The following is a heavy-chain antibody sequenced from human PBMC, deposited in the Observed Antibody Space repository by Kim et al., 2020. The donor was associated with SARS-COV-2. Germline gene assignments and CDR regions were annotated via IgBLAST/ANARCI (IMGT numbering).Heavy chain of an antibody. CDR2: IWYDGSNK. V-gene: IGHV3-33*06. CDR3: AKGDFWSGNAISFDY. Sequence: GGSLRLSCAASGFTFSSYAMHWVRQAPGKGLEWVAVIWYDGSNKYYADSVKGRFTISRDNSKNTLYLQMNSLRAEDTAVYYCAKGDFWSGNAISFDYWGQGTLVTVSS. J-gene: IGHJ4*02. D-gene: IGHD3-3*01. CDR1: GFTFSSYA.